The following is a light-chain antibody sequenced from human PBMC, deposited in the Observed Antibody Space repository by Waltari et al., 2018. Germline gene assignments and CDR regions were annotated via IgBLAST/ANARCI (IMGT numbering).Light chain of an antibody. CDR3: SSYTSSSTLDVV. J-gene: IGLJ2*01. Sequence: QSALTQPASVSGSPGQSITISCNGTSSDVGGYNYVSWYQQHPGKAPKLMIYEVSNRPSGVSNRFSGSKARNTASLTISGLQAEDEADYYCSSYTSSSTLDVVFGGGTKLTVL. CDR2: EVS. V-gene: IGLV2-14*01. CDR1: SSDVGGYNY.